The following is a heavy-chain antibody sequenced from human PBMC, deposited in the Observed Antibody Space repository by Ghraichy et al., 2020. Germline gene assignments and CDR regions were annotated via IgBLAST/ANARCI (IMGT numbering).Heavy chain of an antibody. CDR1: GDSISGYY. CDR3: ARGGGYASY. CDR2: VYYTGTT. D-gene: IGHD3-16*01. J-gene: IGHJ4*02. V-gene: IGHV4-59*01. Sequence: SETLSLTCAVSGDSISGYYWTWIRQPPGKGLELIAHVYYTGTTEYNPSLMSRVTISVDTSTNQFSLKLTPLTAADTAAYYCARGGGYASYWGQGSLVTVSS.